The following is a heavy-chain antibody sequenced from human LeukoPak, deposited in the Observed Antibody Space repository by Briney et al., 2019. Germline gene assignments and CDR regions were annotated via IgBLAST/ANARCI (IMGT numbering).Heavy chain of an antibody. CDR3: AELGITMIGGV. V-gene: IGHV3-48*03. D-gene: IGHD3-10*02. CDR1: RFTFSSYE. J-gene: IGHJ6*04. Sequence: PGGCLRLSCAASRFTFSSYEMKWVRQAPGKGLGWVSYISSSGSTIYYALSVKGRFPLSRDNAKISLYLQMNSLRAEDTAVYYCAELGITMIGGVWGKGTTVTISS. CDR2: ISSSGSTI.